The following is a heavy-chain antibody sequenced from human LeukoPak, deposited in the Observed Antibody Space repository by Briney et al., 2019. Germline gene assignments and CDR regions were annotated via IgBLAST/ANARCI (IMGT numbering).Heavy chain of an antibody. J-gene: IGHJ4*02. CDR3: ARHGTRSGWGSYYFDY. CDR2: INHSGST. V-gene: IGHV4-34*01. Sequence: KASETLSLTCAVYGGSFSGYYWSWIRQPPGKGLEWIGEINHSGSTNYNPSLKSRVTISVDTSKNQFSLKLSSVTAADTAVYYCARHGTRSGWGSYYFDYWGQGTLVTVSS. CDR1: GGSFSGYY. D-gene: IGHD6-13*01.